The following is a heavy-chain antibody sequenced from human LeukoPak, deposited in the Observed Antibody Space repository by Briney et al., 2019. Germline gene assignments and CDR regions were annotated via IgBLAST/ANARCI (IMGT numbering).Heavy chain of an antibody. CDR3: ARGRFTMVRGVTRGAFDI. Sequence: SGTLSLTCAVYGGSFSGYYWSWIRQPPGKGLEWIGEINHSGSTNYNPSLKSRVTISVDTSKNQFSLKLSSVTAADTAVYYCARGRFTMVRGVTRGAFDIWGQGTMVTVSS. CDR1: GGSFSGYY. CDR2: INHSGST. D-gene: IGHD3-10*01. V-gene: IGHV4-34*01. J-gene: IGHJ3*02.